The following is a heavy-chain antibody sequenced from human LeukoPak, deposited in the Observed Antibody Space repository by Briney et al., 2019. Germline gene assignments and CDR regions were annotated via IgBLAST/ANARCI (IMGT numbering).Heavy chain of an antibody. V-gene: IGHV1-46*01. J-gene: IGHJ6*03. CDR1: GYTFTSYY. CDR3: AREPSGTYNWNYDYYYYYMDV. D-gene: IGHD1-7*01. Sequence: ASVKVSCKASGYTFTSYYMHWVRQAPGQRLEWMGIINPSGGSTSYAQKFQGRVTMTRDTSTSTVYMELSSLRSEDTAVYYCAREPSGTYNWNYDYYYYYMDVWGKGTTVTVSS. CDR2: INPSGGST.